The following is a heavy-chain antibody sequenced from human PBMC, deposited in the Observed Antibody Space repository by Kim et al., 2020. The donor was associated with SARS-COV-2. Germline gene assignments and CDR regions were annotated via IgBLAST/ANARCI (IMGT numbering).Heavy chain of an antibody. D-gene: IGHD1-26*01. V-gene: IGHV3-11*04. J-gene: IGHJ4*02. CDR3: ARGGGSGRYYFPFDY. Sequence: DSVEGRFTSSRNNAKNSLYLQMNSLRAEDTAVYYWARGGGSGRYYFPFDYWGQGTLVTVSS.